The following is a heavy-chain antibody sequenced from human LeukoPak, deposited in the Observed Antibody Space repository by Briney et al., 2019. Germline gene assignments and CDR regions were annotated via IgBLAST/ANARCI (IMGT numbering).Heavy chain of an antibody. CDR3: ARDKGDDYPDY. Sequence: GGSLRLSCAASGFSVSTDYVHWLRQAPGQGLEWVSVIYTGGSTYYAPSVRGRLSISRDNSKNTIYLQMNSLRAEDTAVYYCARDKGDDYPDYWGQGTLVTVSS. CDR2: IYTGGST. V-gene: IGHV3-66*01. J-gene: IGHJ4*02. CDR1: GFSVSTDY.